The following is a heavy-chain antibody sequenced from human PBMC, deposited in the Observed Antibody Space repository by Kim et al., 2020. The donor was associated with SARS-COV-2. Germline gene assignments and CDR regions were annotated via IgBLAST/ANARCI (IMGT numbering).Heavy chain of an antibody. J-gene: IGHJ4*02. D-gene: IGHD3-10*01. CDR3: ARGSGGTSGFDY. CDR1: GDSVSSGGNF. Sequence: SETLSLTCTVSGDSVSSGGNFWSWIRQPPGKGLEWIAYISDTGNTKYGPALTSGDTISIDASKNQFSLRLTSVTAADTAIYYCARGSGGTSGFDYLGQGT. CDR2: ISDTGNT. V-gene: IGHV4-61*08.